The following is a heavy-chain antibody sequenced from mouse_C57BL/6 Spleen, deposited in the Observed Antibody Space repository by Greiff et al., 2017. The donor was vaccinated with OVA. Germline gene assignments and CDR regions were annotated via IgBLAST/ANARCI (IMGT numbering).Heavy chain of an antibody. J-gene: IGHJ2*01. CDR3: ARDRHSTFDY. CDR2: ISDGGSYT. Sequence: EVKLMESGGGLVKPGGSLKLSCAASGFTFSSYAMSWVRQTPEQRLEWVAPISDGGSYTYYPDNVKGRFTISRDNAKNNLYLQRSHLKSEDTALYYCARDRHSTFDYWGQGTTLTVSS. D-gene: IGHD2-5*01. V-gene: IGHV5-4*01. CDR1: GFTFSSYA.